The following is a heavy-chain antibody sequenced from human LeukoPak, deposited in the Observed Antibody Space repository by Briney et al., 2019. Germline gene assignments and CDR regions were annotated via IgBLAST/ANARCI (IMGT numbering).Heavy chain of an antibody. CDR2: IYYSGTT. V-gene: IGHV4-39*07. D-gene: IGHD3-22*01. J-gene: IGHJ4*02. CDR1: GSSISSSSYY. CDR3: ARTPQEYYYDIYFDS. Sequence: PSETLSLTCTVSGSSISSSSYYWGWIRQPPGKGLEWIGSIYYSGTTYYNPSLKSRVTISVDTSKNQFSLRLRSVTAADTAVYFCARTPQEYYYDIYFDSWGQGTLVTVSS.